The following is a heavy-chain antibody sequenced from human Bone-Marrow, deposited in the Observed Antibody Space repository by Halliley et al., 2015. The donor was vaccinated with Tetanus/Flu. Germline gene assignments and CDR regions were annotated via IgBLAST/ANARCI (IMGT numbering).Heavy chain of an antibody. CDR1: GFTFSGYG. J-gene: IGHJ6*02. Sequence: SLRLSCAASGFTFSGYGMHWVRQAPGKGLEWVAVIWYDGSDKYYAESVKGRFTISRDNSKNTLFLQMNSLRVEDTAVYYCARVESNYVIGYGMDVWGQGTTVTVSS. CDR3: ARVESNYVIGYGMDV. V-gene: IGHV3-33*01. CDR2: IWYDGSDK. D-gene: IGHD4-4*01.